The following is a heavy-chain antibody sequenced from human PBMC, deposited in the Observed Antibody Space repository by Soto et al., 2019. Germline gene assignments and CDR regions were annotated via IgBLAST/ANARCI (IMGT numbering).Heavy chain of an antibody. V-gene: IGHV4-61*01. Sequence: SETQSLTCSVADSSITSGSYYWPWIRQPPGKGLEGIGYIYSSGGTSYNPSLKSRVTISVDTSKNQFSLKLSSVTAADTAVYYCARDGDGYDHWGQGTLVTVSS. D-gene: IGHD5-12*01. CDR2: IYSSGGT. CDR3: ARDGDGYDH. CDR1: DSSITSGSYY. J-gene: IGHJ1*01.